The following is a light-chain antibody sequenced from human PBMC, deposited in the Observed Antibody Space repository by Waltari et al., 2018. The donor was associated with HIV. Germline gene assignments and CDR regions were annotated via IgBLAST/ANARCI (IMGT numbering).Light chain of an antibody. V-gene: IGKV1-9*01. Sequence: DIRLTQSPSFLSASVGDRVTLTCRASQGISNFLAWYQQKPGKAPTLLIYAASTLQSGVPSRFGGSGSGTEFTLTISSLQPDDFATYYCQQLHSYPPTFGQGTKVEIK. CDR3: QQLHSYPPT. CDR1: QGISNF. CDR2: AAS. J-gene: IGKJ1*01.